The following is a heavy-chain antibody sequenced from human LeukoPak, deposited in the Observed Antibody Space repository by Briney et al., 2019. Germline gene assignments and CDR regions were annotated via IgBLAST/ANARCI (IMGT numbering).Heavy chain of an antibody. CDR2: IYSSGST. CDR3: ARESPYAVPDY. D-gene: IGHD6-19*01. J-gene: IGHJ4*02. Sequence: PSETLSLTCTVSGGSLSSSSYYWGWIRQPPGKGLEWIGRIYSSGSTTYNPSLKSRVTMSVDTSENQFSLKLSSVTAADTAVYYCARESPYAVPDYWGQGSLVTVSS. CDR1: GGSLSSSSYY. V-gene: IGHV4-39*07.